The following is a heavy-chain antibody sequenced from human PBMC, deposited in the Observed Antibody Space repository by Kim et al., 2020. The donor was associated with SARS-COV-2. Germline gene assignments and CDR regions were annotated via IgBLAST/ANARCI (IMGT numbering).Heavy chain of an antibody. CDR3: AREGDGSGSYQTHYFDD. Sequence: VKGRFTISRDNAKNLLYLQMNSLRAEDTAVYYCAREGDGSGSYQTHYFDDWGQGALVTVSS. J-gene: IGHJ4*02. D-gene: IGHD3-10*01. V-gene: IGHV3-11*05.